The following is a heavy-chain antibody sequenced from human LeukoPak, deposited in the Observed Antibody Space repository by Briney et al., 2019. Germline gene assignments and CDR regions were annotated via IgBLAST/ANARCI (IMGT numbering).Heavy chain of an antibody. CDR2: ISYDGSNK. CDR3: AKDWLAYFDY. V-gene: IGHV3-30*18. J-gene: IGHJ4*02. D-gene: IGHD3-10*01. CDR1: GFTFSSYG. Sequence: GGSLRLSCAASGFTFSSYGVHWVRQAPGKGLEWVAVISYDGSNKYYADSVKGRFTISRDNSKNTLYLQMNSLRAEDTAVYYCAKDWLAYFDYWGQGTLVTVSS.